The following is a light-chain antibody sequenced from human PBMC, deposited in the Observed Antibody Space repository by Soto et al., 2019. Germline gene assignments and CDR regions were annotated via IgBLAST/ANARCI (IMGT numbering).Light chain of an antibody. J-gene: IGLJ3*02. Sequence: QSALTQPASVSGSPGQSITISCTGTSSDVGGYNYVSWYQQHPGKAPKLMIYEVTNRPSGVSNRFSGSKSGNTASLTISGLQAEDEADYYCSSYRSSITPVFGGGTKLTVL. V-gene: IGLV2-14*01. CDR2: EVT. CDR1: SSDVGGYNY. CDR3: SSYRSSITPV.